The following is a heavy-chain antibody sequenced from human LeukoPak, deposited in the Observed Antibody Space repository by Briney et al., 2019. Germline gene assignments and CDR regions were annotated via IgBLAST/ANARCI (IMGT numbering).Heavy chain of an antibody. CDR1: GGTFSSYA. Sequence: VASVKVSCKASGGTFSSYAISWVRQAPGQGLEWMGGIIPIFGTANYAQKFQGRVTITADESTSTAYMELSSLRSEDTAVYYCARDLYSSGAFDIWGQGTMVTVSS. J-gene: IGHJ3*02. CDR3: ARDLYSSGAFDI. CDR2: IIPIFGTA. D-gene: IGHD6-19*01. V-gene: IGHV1-69*13.